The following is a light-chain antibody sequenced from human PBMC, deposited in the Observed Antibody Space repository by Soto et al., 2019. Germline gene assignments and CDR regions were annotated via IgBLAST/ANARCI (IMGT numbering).Light chain of an antibody. CDR2: GAS. Sequence: ETMMTQSPDTLSVSLGERATLSCRASQSLRSSLAWYQQKPGQAPRLIIHGASSRATGVPDRITGSGSRTDFTLSISRLEPEDFAVYYCQQYGGSTRTFGQGTKVDIK. CDR3: QQYGGSTRT. J-gene: IGKJ1*01. V-gene: IGKV3-20*01. CDR1: QSLRSS.